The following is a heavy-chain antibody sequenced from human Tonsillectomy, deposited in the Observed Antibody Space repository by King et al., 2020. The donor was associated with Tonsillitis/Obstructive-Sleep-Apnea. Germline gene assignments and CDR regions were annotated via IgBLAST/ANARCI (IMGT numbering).Heavy chain of an antibody. CDR3: ARLSMAAAGRSFDY. CDR2: IYYSGNT. V-gene: IGHV4-39*01. D-gene: IGHD6-13*01. Sequence: QVQLQESGPGLVKPSETLSLTCTVSGGSISSSSYYWGWIRQPPGQGLEWIGSIYYSGNTYYNPSLKSRVTISVDTSKNQFSLKLSSVTAADTAVYYCARLSMAAAGRSFDYWGQGTLVTVSS. J-gene: IGHJ4*02. CDR1: GGSISSSSYY.